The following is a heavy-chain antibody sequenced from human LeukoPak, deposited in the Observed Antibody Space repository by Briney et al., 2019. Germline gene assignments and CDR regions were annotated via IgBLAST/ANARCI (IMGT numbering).Heavy chain of an antibody. Sequence: GGSLKLSCAASGFTFSGSAMHWVRQASGKGLKWVGHIRSKANSYATAYAASVKGRFTISRDDSKNTAYLQMNSLKTENTAVYYCTRRYSGSYPHAFDIWGEGTMVTVSS. V-gene: IGHV3-73*01. CDR2: IRSKANSYAT. J-gene: IGHJ3*02. D-gene: IGHD1-26*01. CDR1: GFTFSGSA. CDR3: TRRYSGSYPHAFDI.